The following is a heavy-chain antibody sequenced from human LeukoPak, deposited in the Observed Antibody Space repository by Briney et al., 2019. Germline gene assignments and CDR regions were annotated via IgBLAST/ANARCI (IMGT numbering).Heavy chain of an antibody. V-gene: IGHV4-4*07. D-gene: IGHD1-26*01. J-gene: IGHJ3*02. CDR3: ARVSATYVGGDTFDI. Sequence: SETLSLTCTVSGGSISNYYWSWIRQPAGKGLEWIGRIYSSGSTNYNPSLKSRVTVSVDTSKNQFSLKLSSVTAADTAVYFCARVSATYVGGDTFDIWGQGTTVTVSS. CDR2: IYSSGST. CDR1: GGSISNYY.